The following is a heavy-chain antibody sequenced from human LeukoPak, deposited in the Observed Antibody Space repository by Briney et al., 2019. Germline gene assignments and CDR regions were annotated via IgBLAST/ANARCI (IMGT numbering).Heavy chain of an antibody. J-gene: IGHJ3*01. Sequence: GASVKVSCKASGYTFTNYGINWVRQAPGQRPEWMGWFSTYNGDTKYAQKLKGRVTLTADTLTSTAYMELRTLISDDPATYYGAIGRGVIGGGGADVYDVWGQGTTVIVSS. CDR2: FSTYNGDT. V-gene: IGHV1-18*01. CDR1: GYTFTNYG. CDR3: AIGRGVIGGGGADVYDV. D-gene: IGHD3-16*01.